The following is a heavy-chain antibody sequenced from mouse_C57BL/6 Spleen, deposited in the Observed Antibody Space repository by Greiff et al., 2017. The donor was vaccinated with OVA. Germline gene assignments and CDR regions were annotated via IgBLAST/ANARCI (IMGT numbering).Heavy chain of an antibody. CDR1: GYSITSGYY. Sequence: EVQLVESGPGLVKPSQSLSLTCSVTGYSITSGYYWNWIRQFPGNKLEWMGYISYDGSNNYNPSLKNRISITRDTSKNQFFLKLNSVTTEDTATYYCARDLEYYGSSYEDYAMDYWGQGTSVTVSS. J-gene: IGHJ4*01. CDR3: ARDLEYYGSSYEDYAMDY. V-gene: IGHV3-6*01. CDR2: ISYDGSN. D-gene: IGHD1-1*01.